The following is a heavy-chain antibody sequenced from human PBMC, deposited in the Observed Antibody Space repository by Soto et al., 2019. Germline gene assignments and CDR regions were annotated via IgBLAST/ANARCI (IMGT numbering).Heavy chain of an antibody. J-gene: IGHJ4*02. Sequence: EVQLVESGGGLVQPGGSLRLSCAASGFTFSDHYMDWVRQAPGKGLEWVGRIRNKANSYTTEYAASVKGRFTISRDDSKNLLSLQMNSLKTEDTAVYYCARGTFDYWGQGTLVTVSS. CDR3: ARGTFDY. D-gene: IGHD3-10*01. CDR1: GFTFSDHY. CDR2: IRNKANSYTT. V-gene: IGHV3-72*01.